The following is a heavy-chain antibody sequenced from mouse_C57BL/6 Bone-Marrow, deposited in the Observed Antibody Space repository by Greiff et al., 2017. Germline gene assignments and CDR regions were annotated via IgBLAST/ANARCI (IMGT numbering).Heavy chain of an antibody. V-gene: IGHV5-16*01. Sequence: EVKLVESEGGLVQPGSSMKLSCTASGFTFSDYYMAWVRPVPEKGLEWVANNNYDGSSTYYLDSLKSRFIISRDNAKNNLYLQMSSLKSEDTATYYCARETVDGGFAYWGQGTRVTVSA. CDR1: GFTFSDYY. CDR2: NNYDGSST. J-gene: IGHJ3*01. CDR3: ARETVDGGFAY.